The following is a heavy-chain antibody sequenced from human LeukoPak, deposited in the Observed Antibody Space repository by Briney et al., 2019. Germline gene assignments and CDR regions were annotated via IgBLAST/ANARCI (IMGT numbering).Heavy chain of an antibody. Sequence: GGSLRLSCAASGFTFSSYEMNWVRQAPGKGLEWISYISSAGTTKIYADSVKGRFTISRDNAKNSLYLQMNSLRAEDTAVYYCARDYWFDPWGHGTLVSVSS. J-gene: IGHJ5*02. V-gene: IGHV3-48*03. CDR1: GFTFSSYE. CDR2: ISSAGTTK. CDR3: ARDYWFDP.